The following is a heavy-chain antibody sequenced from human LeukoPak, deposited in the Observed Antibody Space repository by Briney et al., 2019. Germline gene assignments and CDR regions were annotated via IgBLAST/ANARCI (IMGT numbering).Heavy chain of an antibody. V-gene: IGHV4-59*01. Sequence: SEILSLSCTVSGGSISGYYWSWSRQPPGKGLEWIGYIYYSGTTNYNPSLKSRVTISVDTSKNQFSLKLSSVTAADTAVDYCARWWAYCYNLSAFDIWGQGTMVTVSS. CDR3: ARWWAYCYNLSAFDI. CDR1: GGSISGYY. J-gene: IGHJ3*02. D-gene: IGHD5-24*01. CDR2: IYYSGTT.